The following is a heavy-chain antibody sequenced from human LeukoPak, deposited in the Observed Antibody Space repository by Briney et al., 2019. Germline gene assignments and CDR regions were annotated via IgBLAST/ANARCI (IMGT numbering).Heavy chain of an antibody. CDR3: ARGRGWNYVVHWFDP. D-gene: IGHD1-7*01. CDR2: INHSGST. Sequence: SETLSLTCAVYDGSFSGFYWSWIRQPPGEGLEWIGEINHSGSTNQNPSLKSRVTISVDTSKNQFSLKLSSVTAADTAVYYCARGRGWNYVVHWFDPWGQGTLVTVSS. V-gene: IGHV4-34*01. CDR1: DGSFSGFY. J-gene: IGHJ5*02.